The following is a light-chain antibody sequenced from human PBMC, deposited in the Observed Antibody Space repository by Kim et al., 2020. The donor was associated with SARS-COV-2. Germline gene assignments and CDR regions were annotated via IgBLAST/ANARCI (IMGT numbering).Light chain of an antibody. Sequence: SYELTQPPSVSVSPGQTASITCSGDKLGDKYAYWYQQRPGQSPVLVIYQHNKRPSGIPERFSGSNSGNTDTLTISGTQAMDEADYYCQAWDSSTHRGVFG. CDR3: QAWDSSTHRGV. CDR2: QHN. J-gene: IGLJ2*01. V-gene: IGLV3-1*01. CDR1: KLGDKY.